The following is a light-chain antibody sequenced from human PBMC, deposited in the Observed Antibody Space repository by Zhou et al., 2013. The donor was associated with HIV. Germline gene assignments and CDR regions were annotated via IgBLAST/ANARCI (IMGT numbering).Light chain of an antibody. CDR3: QQTYTTPLST. CDR2: GTS. J-gene: IGKJ2*01. Sequence: DIQMTQSPSSLSASVGDRVTITCRASESISSNLNWYQHKAGKAPELLIYGTSNLQSGVPSRFSGSGSGTDFTLTISSLLPEDFATYYCQQTYTTPLSTFGQGTKVESK. CDR1: ESISSN. V-gene: IGKV1-39*01.